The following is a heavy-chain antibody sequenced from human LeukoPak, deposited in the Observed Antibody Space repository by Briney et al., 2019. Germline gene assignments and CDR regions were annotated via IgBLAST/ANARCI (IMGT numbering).Heavy chain of an antibody. J-gene: IGHJ6*03. V-gene: IGHV3-30*04. CDR1: GFTFSSYA. CDR3: ARDPSDYYDSSGYYYGDYYYYMDV. D-gene: IGHD3-22*01. CDR2: ISYDGSSK. Sequence: GGSLRLSCAASGFTFSSYAMHWVRQAPGKGLEWVAVISYDGSSKYYADSVKGRFTISRDNSKNTLYLQMNSLRAEDTAVYYCARDPSDYYDSSGYYYGDYYYYMDVWGKGTTVTVSS.